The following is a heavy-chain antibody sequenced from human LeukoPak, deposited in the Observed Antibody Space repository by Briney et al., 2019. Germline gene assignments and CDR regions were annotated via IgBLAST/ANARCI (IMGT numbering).Heavy chain of an antibody. D-gene: IGHD6-13*01. CDR1: GGSISSYY. J-gene: IGHJ4*02. V-gene: IGHV4-4*07. CDR2: IHTSGST. Sequence: SSETLSLTCTVSGGSISSYYWNWIRQPAGKGLEWIGRIHTSGSTNYNPSLKSRVTMSVDTSKNKFSLKLSSVTAADTAVYYCARSSGRVLYSSSWYFDYWGQGTLVTVSS. CDR3: ARSSGRVLYSSSWYFDY.